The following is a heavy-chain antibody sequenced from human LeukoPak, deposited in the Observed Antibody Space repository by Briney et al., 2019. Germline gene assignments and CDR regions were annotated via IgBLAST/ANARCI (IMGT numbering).Heavy chain of an antibody. J-gene: IGHJ4*02. CDR1: GFTVSSNY. Sequence: GGSLRLSCEASGFTVSSNYMSWVRQAPGKGLEWVSYISTGSSTIYYADSVKGRFTISRDNAKNSLYLQMNSLRAEDTAVYYCASQGGYYYDTSSDYWGQGTLVTVSS. CDR2: ISTGSSTI. CDR3: ASQGGYYYDTSSDY. D-gene: IGHD3-22*01. V-gene: IGHV3-48*04.